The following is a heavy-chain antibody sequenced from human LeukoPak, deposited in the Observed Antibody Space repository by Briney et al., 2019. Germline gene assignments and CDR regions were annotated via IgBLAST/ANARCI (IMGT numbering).Heavy chain of an antibody. CDR3: ARGTKLLWFGESFSYFQH. D-gene: IGHD3-10*01. Sequence: PSETLSLTCTVSGYSISSGYYWGWIRQPPGKGLEWIGSIYHSGSTYYNPSLKSRVTISVDTSKNQFSLKLSSVTAADTAVYYCARGTKLLWFGESFSYFQHWGQGTLVTVSS. V-gene: IGHV4-38-2*02. CDR2: IYHSGST. J-gene: IGHJ1*01. CDR1: GYSISSGYY.